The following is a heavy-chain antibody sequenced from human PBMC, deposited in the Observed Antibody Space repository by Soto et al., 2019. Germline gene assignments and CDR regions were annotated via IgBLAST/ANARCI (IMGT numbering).Heavy chain of an antibody. CDR2: SSADNGNT. CDR3: ARVCELEPKPPYYYFFYCMDV. D-gene: IGHD1-1*01. J-gene: IGHJ6*03. Sequence: QVQLVQSGAEVQKPGAAVNVSCKASGYTFTSYDISWVRQAPGQGLEWMGWSSADNGNTDYAQNLQGRITMTTDTSTSTAYVELRRLRSDDTAVYYCARVCELEPKPPYYYFFYCMDVWGRGTTVTVSS. CDR1: GYTFTSYD. V-gene: IGHV1-18*01.